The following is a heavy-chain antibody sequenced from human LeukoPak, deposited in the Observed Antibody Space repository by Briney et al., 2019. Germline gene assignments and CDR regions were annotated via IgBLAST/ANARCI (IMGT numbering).Heavy chain of an antibody. V-gene: IGHV4-39*07. CDR1: GGSISSSSYY. J-gene: IGHJ6*03. D-gene: IGHD2-2*01. Sequence: PSETLSLTCTVSGGSISSSSYYWGWIRQPPGKGLEWIGSIYYSGSTYYNPSLKSRVTISVDTSKNQFSLKLSSVTAADTAVYYCARSPTFSQLLYYYYYMDVWGKGTTVTVSS. CDR3: ARSPTFSQLLYYYYYMDV. CDR2: IYYSGST.